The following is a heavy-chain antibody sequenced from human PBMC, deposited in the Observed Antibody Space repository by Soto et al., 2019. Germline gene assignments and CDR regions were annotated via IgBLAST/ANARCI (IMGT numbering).Heavy chain of an antibody. J-gene: IGHJ4*02. CDR3: ARAVPNYYDSSGYFDY. D-gene: IGHD3-22*01. CDR1: GFTVSSNY. CDR2: IYSGGST. V-gene: IGHV3-53*01. Sequence: PGGSLRLSCAASGFTVSSNYMSWVRQAPGKGLEWVSVIYSGGSTYYADSVKGRFTISRDNSKNTLYLQMNSLRAEDTAVYYCARAVPNYYDSSGYFDYWGQGTLVTVSS.